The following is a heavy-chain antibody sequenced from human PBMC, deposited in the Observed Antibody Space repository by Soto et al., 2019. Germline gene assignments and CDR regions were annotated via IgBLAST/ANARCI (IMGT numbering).Heavy chain of an antibody. J-gene: IGHJ6*02. CDR1: GYTFSSYD. CDR3: ARVNYYGSGSYKDFHYYYAMDV. D-gene: IGHD3-10*01. CDR2: MTPNSGQT. V-gene: IGHV1-8*01. Sequence: QVQLVQSGAEVKKPGASVKVSCKASGYTFSSYDINWVRQAPGQGLEWMGWMTPNSGQTGYAQKFQGRVTMTRDTTIRTAYLELSGLTSEDTAVYYCARVNYYGSGSYKDFHYYYAMDVWGQGTTVTVSS.